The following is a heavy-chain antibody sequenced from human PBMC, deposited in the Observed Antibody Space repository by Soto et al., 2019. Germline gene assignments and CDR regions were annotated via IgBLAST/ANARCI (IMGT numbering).Heavy chain of an antibody. CDR3: ARGGSLFDAFDI. V-gene: IGHV1-69*13. Sequence: GASVKVSCKASGGIFSTYGINWVRQAPGQGLEWMGGIIPFSGTTDYTQQFQGRVTITADASTSIAYMELNSLKSEDTAVYYCARGGSLFDAFDIWGQGTLVTVS. CDR2: IIPFSGTT. CDR1: GGIFSTYG. J-gene: IGHJ3*02.